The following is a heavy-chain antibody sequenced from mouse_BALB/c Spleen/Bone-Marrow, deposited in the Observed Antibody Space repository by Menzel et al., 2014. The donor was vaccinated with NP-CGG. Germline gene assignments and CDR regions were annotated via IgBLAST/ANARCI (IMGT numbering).Heavy chain of an antibody. Sequence: GSVLVRPGASVKLSCKASGYTFTSSWMHWAKQRPGQGLEWIGEIHPNSGNTNYNEKFKGKATLTVDTSSSTAYVDLSSLTSEDSAVYYCARGGYGNYYFDYWGQGTTLTVSS. J-gene: IGHJ2*01. V-gene: IGHV1S130*01. CDR1: GYTFTSSW. CDR3: ARGGYGNYYFDY. CDR2: IHPNSGNT. D-gene: IGHD2-1*01.